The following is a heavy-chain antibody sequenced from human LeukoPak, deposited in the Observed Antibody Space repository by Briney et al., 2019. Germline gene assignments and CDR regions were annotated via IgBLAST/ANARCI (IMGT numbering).Heavy chain of an antibody. J-gene: IGHJ3*02. D-gene: IGHD6-19*01. V-gene: IGHV4-61*02. CDR2: FYTSGGT. CDR1: GGSISSGSYY. Sequence: SATLSLTCTVSGGSISSGSYYWSWIRQPAGKGLEWIWRFYTSGGTNYNPSLKSRVTILVDTSKNQFSLKLSSVTAADTAVYYCARGISSGWFYDAFDIWGQGTMVTVSS. CDR3: ARGISSGWFYDAFDI.